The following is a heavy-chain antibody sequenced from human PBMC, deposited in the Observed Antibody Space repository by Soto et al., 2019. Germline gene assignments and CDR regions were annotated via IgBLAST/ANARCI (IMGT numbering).Heavy chain of an antibody. CDR2: IYYSGST. Sequence: SETLSLTCTVSGCSISSGDYYWSWIRQPPGKGLEWIGYIYYSGSTYYNPSLKSRVTISVDTSKNQFSLKLSSVTAADTAVYYCARVKGFHVAPYDYYGMDVWGQGTTVTVSS. J-gene: IGHJ6*02. V-gene: IGHV4-30-4*01. D-gene: IGHD3-16*01. CDR3: ARVKGFHVAPYDYYGMDV. CDR1: GCSISSGDYY.